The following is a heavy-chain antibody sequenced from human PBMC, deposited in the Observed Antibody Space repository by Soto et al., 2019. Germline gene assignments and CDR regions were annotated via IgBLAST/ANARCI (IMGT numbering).Heavy chain of an antibody. D-gene: IGHD6-13*01. CDR2: ISYDGSNK. CDR1: GFTFSSYG. V-gene: IGHV3-30*18. Sequence: PGGSLRLSCAASGFTFSSYGMHWVRQAPGKGLEWVAVISYDGSNKYYADSVKGRFTISRDNSKNTLYLQMNSLRAEDTAVYYCAKDSGYSSSWTTTTDFDYWGQGTLVTVS. J-gene: IGHJ4*02. CDR3: AKDSGYSSSWTTTTDFDY.